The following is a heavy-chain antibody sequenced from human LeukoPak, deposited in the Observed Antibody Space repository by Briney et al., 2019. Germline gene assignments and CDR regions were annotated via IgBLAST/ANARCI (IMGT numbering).Heavy chain of an antibody. D-gene: IGHD3-10*01. CDR2: IDYSGGST. J-gene: IGHJ6*02. CDR1: GFTFSNYA. CDR3: AKVPYSDYGSGRPPFMDV. V-gene: IGHV3-23*01. Sequence: GGSLRLSCAASGFTFSNYAMSWVRQAPGKGLEWGSTIDYSGGSTYYADSVKGRSTISRDNSKNTLYMQMNSLRAEDTAIYYCAKVPYSDYGSGRPPFMDVWGQGTTVAVS.